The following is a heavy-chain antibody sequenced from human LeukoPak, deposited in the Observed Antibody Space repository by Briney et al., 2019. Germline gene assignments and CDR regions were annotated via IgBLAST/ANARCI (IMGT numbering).Heavy chain of an antibody. CDR3: ARGPNLAYYYGSGSYDN. Sequence: SQTLSLTCAVSGGSISSGGYPWSWIRQPPGKGLEWIGYIYHSGSTYYNPSLKSRVTISVDTSKNQFSLKLSSVTAADTAVYYCARGPNLAYYYGSGSYDNWGQGTLVTVSS. CDR1: GGSISSGGYP. CDR2: IYHSGST. D-gene: IGHD3-10*01. V-gene: IGHV4-30-2*01. J-gene: IGHJ4*02.